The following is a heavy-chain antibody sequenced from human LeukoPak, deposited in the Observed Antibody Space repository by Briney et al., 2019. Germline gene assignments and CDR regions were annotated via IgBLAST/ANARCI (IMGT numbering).Heavy chain of an antibody. D-gene: IGHD3-3*01. V-gene: IGHV4-59*08. Sequence: SETLSLTCTVSGGSISSYYWSWIRQPPGKGLEWIGYIYYSGSTNYNPSLTSRVTISVDTSKNQFSLKLSSVTAADTAVYYCARAQGRFLEWPSMDVWGQGTTVTVSS. CDR3: ARAQGRFLEWPSMDV. CDR1: GGSISSYY. J-gene: IGHJ6*02. CDR2: IYYSGST.